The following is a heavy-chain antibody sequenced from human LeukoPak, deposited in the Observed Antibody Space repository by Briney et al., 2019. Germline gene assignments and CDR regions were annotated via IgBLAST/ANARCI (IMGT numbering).Heavy chain of an antibody. D-gene: IGHD1-26*01. J-gene: IGHJ1*01. Sequence: SETLSLTCTVSGGSISSYYWSWIRQPPGKGLEWIGYIYYSGSTNYNPSLKSRVNISVDTSRNQFSLRLRSVSAADTAVYFCARGGGTGTYGAEYFQHWGQGTLVIVSS. CDR1: GGSISSYY. V-gene: IGHV4-59*12. CDR3: ARGGGTGTYGAEYFQH. CDR2: IYYSGST.